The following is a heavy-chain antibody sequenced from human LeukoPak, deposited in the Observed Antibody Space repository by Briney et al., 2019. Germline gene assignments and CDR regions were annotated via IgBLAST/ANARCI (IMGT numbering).Heavy chain of an antibody. J-gene: IGHJ4*02. D-gene: IGHD5-12*01. V-gene: IGHV1-2*02. Sequence: ASVKVSCKASGGTFSSYAISWVRQAPGQGLERMGWINPNSGGTNYAQKFQGRVTMTRDTSISTAYMELSRLRSDDTAVYYCARASDIVATIFDYWGQGTLVTVSS. CDR1: GGTFSSYA. CDR2: INPNSGGT. CDR3: ARASDIVATIFDY.